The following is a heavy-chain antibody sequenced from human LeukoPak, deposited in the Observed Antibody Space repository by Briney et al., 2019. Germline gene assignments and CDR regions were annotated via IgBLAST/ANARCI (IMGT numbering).Heavy chain of an antibody. CDR1: GGSISSSSYY. V-gene: IGHV4-39*01. J-gene: IGHJ6*03. Sequence: SETLSLTCTVSGGSISSSSYYWGWIRQPPGKGLEWIGSIYYSGSTYYNPSLKSRVTISVDTSKNQFSLKLSSVTAADTAVYHCARRYSSSWYLDDYYYYYMDVWGKGTTVTVSS. CDR2: IYYSGST. CDR3: ARRYSSSWYLDDYYYYYMDV. D-gene: IGHD6-13*01.